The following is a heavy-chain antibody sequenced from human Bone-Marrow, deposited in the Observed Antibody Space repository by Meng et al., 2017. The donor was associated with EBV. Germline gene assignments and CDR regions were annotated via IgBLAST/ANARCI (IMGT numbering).Heavy chain of an antibody. CDR3: ARQRNYDHYFNP. CDR1: GGSSTIFP. J-gene: IGHJ5*02. Sequence: QVQLVQSGAEVKKPXSSVKVSCKASGGSSTIFPITWVRQAPGQGLEWVGGIIAMSGATNYAQSFQGRVTITADESTSTAYMVLSSLRPDDTAVYYCARQRNYDHYFNPWGQGTLVTVSS. D-gene: IGHD4-17*01. V-gene: IGHV1-69*01. CDR2: IIAMSGAT.